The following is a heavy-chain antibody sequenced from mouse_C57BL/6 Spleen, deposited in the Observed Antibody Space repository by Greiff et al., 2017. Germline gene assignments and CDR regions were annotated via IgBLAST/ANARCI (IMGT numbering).Heavy chain of an antibody. V-gene: IGHV1-39*01. CDR1: GYSFTDYN. CDR2: INPNYGTT. D-gene: IGHD2-4*01. CDR3: ARSRVYYDYDNYAMDY. Sequence: EVQLQESGPELVKPGASVKISCKASGYSFTDYNMNWVKQSPRKSLEWIGVINPNYGTTRYNQKFKGKATLTVAQSSSTAYMQLNSLTSEDSAVYYCARSRVYYDYDNYAMDYWGQGTSVTVSS. J-gene: IGHJ4*01.